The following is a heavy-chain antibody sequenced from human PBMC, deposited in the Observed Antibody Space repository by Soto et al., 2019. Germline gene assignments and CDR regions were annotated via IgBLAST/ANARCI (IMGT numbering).Heavy chain of an antibody. CDR3: VRGGAYCSGGSCYSTFGWFDP. CDR1: GGSISSGGYY. CDR2: IYYSEST. D-gene: IGHD2-15*01. V-gene: IGHV4-31*03. J-gene: IGHJ5*02. Sequence: SETLSLTCSVSGGSISSGGYYWSWIRQHPGKGLEWIGYIYYSESTYYNPSLKSRVTISVDTSKNQFSLKLSSVTAADTAVYYCVRGGAYCSGGSCYSTFGWFDPWGQGTLVTVSS.